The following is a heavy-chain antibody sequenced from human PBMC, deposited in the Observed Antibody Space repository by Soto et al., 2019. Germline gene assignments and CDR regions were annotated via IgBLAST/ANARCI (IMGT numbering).Heavy chain of an antibody. CDR2: NYPGDSDN. Sequence: GESLKTSCKGSGYRFTSYWLGWVRQMPGEGLEWVGINYPGDSDNRYSPSFQGQVTISANKSISTDYLQWSRLKASETVMYYCARSSYDFWSGYPDYWGQGTLVTVYS. D-gene: IGHD3-3*01. CDR1: GYRFTSYW. J-gene: IGHJ4*02. V-gene: IGHV5-51*01. CDR3: ARSSYDFWSGYPDY.